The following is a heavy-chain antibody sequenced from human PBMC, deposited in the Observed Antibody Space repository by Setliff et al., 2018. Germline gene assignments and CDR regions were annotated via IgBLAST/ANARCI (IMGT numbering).Heavy chain of an antibody. CDR3: ARVSRTIVAARGFDY. J-gene: IGHJ4*02. D-gene: IGHD1-26*01. Sequence: ASVKVSCKASGGTFINYAISWVRQAPGQGLEWMGGTIPIFGTANYAQKFQGRVTITADESTSTAYMELSSLRSEDTAVYYCARVSRTIVAARGFDYWGQGTLVTVSS. V-gene: IGHV1-69*13. CDR1: GGTFINYA. CDR2: TIPIFGTA.